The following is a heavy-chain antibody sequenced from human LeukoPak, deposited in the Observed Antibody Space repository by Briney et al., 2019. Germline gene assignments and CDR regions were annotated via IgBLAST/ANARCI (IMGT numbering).Heavy chain of an antibody. J-gene: IGHJ4*02. CDR2: ITASGTAM. Sequence: GGSLRLSCAASGFIFSSYSMNWVRQAPGKGLEWVSHITASGTAMFYADSVKGRFTISRDNAKNSLYLQMNSLRDEDTAVYYCASSGSYRFDYWGQGTLVTVSS. CDR1: GFIFSSYS. D-gene: IGHD1-26*01. V-gene: IGHV3-48*02. CDR3: ASSGSYRFDY.